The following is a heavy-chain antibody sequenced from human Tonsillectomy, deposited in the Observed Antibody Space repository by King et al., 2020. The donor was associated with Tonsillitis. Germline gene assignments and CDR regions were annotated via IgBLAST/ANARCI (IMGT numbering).Heavy chain of an antibody. J-gene: IGHJ5*02. CDR1: GGRGRREE. CDR3: ASESGSYNRGVWFDP. V-gene: IGHV1-69*01. D-gene: IGHD1-26*01. Sequence: GKAGEEGKKKGEGGKGEGKEEGGRGRREERRGGREEGGEGVEWMGGIIPIFGTANYAQKFQGRVTITADESTSKAYSELSILRSEDTAVYYCASESGSYNRGVWFDPWGQGTLVTVSS. CDR2: IIPIFGTA.